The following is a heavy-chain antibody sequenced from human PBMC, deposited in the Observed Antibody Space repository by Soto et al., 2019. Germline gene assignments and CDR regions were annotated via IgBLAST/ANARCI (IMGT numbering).Heavy chain of an antibody. J-gene: IGHJ3*02. D-gene: IGHD4-17*01. CDR1: GGTFSSYA. CDR2: IIPIFGTA. V-gene: IGHV1-69*06. Sequence: SVKVSCKASGGTFSSYAISWVRQAPGQGLEWMGGIIPIFGTANYAQKFQGRVTITADKSTSTAYMELSSLRSEDTAVYYCARDYGDNDAFDIWGQGTMVTVSS. CDR3: ARDYGDNDAFDI.